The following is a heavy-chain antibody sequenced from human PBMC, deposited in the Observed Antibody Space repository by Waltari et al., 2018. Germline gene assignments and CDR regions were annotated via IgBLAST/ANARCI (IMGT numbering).Heavy chain of an antibody. CDR2: IKPTSGGT. D-gene: IGHD3-16*01. J-gene: IGHJ3*02. V-gene: IGHV1-2*06. CDR3: ARGHYASIDAFDI. Sequence: QVQLVQSGAEVKKPGASVKVSCKASGYTFTGYYMHWVRQAPGQGLEWMGRIKPTSGGTNYAQKFQGRVTMTRNTSISTAYMELSRLRSDDTAVYYCARGHYASIDAFDIWGQGTMVTVSS. CDR1: GYTFTGYY.